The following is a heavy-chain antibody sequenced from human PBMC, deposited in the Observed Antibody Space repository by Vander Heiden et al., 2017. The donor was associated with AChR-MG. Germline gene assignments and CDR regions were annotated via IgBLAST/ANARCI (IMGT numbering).Heavy chain of an antibody. CDR3: ARLYSSEWVA. V-gene: IGHV3-30-3*01. J-gene: IGHJ4*02. D-gene: IGHD6-19*01. CDR2: ISYDGSNK. CDR1: GFTFSSYA. Sequence: QVQLVESGGGVVQPGRSLRLSCAASGFTFSSYAMHWVRQAPGKGLEWVAVISYDGSNKYYADSVKGRFTISRDNSKNTLYLQMNSLRAEDTAVYYCARLYSSEWVAWGQGTLVTVSS.